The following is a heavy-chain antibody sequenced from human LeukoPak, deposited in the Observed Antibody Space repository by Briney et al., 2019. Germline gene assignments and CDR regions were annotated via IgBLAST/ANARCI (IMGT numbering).Heavy chain of an antibody. CDR1: GFTFSSYW. V-gene: IGHV3-7*05. J-gene: IGHJ4*02. Sequence: AGGSLRLSCAASGFTFSSYWVHWVRQAPGKGLEWVANIKLDGTEKYYVDSVKGRFTISRDNAKNSLYLQMNSLRAEDTAVYYCASDRFYFGVWGQGTLVTVSS. CDR3: ASDRFYFGV. D-gene: IGHD3-16*01. CDR2: IKLDGTEK.